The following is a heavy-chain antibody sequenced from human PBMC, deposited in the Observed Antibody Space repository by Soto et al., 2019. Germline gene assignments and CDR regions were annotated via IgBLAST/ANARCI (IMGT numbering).Heavy chain of an antibody. CDR3: ASLVGGGYSSRGY. J-gene: IGHJ4*02. CDR1: GFTFSGYS. CDR2: ISYDGSNK. D-gene: IGHD6-13*01. Sequence: PGGSLILSCGASGFTFSGYSMHWVRQAPGKGLEWVAVISYDGSNKYYADSVKGRFTISRDNSKNTLYLQMNSLRAEDTAVYYYASLVGGGYSSRGYGGQGTLVTVSS. V-gene: IGHV3-30-3*01.